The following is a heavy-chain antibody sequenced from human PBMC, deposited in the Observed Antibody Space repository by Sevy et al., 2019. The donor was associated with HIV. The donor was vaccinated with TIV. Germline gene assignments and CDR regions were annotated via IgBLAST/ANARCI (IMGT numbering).Heavy chain of an antibody. D-gene: IGHD3-22*01. CDR3: ARGPHYYDSSGYTFDY. Sequence: GGSLSLSCAASGFTFSSYAMHWVRQAPGKGLEWVVVISYDGSNKYYADSVKGRFTISRDNSKNTLYLQMNSLRAEDTAVYYCARGPHYYDSSGYTFDYWGQGTLVTVSS. CDR2: ISYDGSNK. J-gene: IGHJ4*02. V-gene: IGHV3-30-3*01. CDR1: GFTFSSYA.